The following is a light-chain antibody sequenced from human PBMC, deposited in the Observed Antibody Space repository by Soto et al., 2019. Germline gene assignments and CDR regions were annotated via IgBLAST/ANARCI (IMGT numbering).Light chain of an antibody. J-gene: IGLJ1*01. Sequence: QSVLTQPASVSGSPGQSITISCIGTSSDVGGYNYVSWYQQHPGKAPKLMIYDVSNRPSGVSNRFSGSKSGNTASLTISGLQAEDEADYYCSSYTSSSTFFGTGTKVTVL. CDR3: SSYTSSSTF. CDR2: DVS. CDR1: SSDVGGYNY. V-gene: IGLV2-14*01.